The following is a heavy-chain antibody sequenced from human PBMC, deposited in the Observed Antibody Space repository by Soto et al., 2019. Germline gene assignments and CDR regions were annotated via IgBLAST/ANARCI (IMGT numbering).Heavy chain of an antibody. D-gene: IGHD1-1*01. J-gene: IGHJ3*01. Sequence: QITLKESGPTLVKPTQVLTLTCSFSGFSLSTLGAGVGWVRQPPGKALEWLALIYWDDDRQYSPSHKTRLTITKDTSKNQVVLTLTNMDPVDTGTYFCAHTQLTTGANAFDVWGQGTIVTVSS. CDR2: IYWDDDR. CDR3: AHTQLTTGANAFDV. CDR1: GFSLSTLGAG. V-gene: IGHV2-5*02.